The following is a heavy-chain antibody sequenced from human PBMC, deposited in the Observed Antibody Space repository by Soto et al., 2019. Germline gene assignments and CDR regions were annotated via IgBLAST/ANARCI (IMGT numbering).Heavy chain of an antibody. CDR2: INAGYGNT. D-gene: IGHD7-27*01. CDR1: GYTFRSYA. V-gene: IGHV1-3*01. CDR3: ARDTGDGTFDF. Sequence: ASVKVSCKASGYTFRSYAMHWVLQAPGQRLEWMGWINAGYGNTKSSQKFQDRVTISRDTSASTAYMELTSLRSEDTAVYYCARDTGDGTFDFRGQGTLVTVSS. J-gene: IGHJ4*02.